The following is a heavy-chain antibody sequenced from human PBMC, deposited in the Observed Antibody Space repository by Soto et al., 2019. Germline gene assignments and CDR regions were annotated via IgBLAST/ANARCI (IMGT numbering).Heavy chain of an antibody. V-gene: IGHV1-18*01. CDR3: ARGPQVGDRYYYYMDV. CDR1: GYSFTSYG. CDR2: ISAYNGNT. D-gene: IGHD3-16*01. Sequence: ASVKVSCKASGYSFTSYGISWVRQAPGQGLEWMGWISAYNGNTSYAQKFQGRVTMTTNTSMSTAYMELSSLRSEDTAVYYCARGPQVGDRYYYYMDVWGKGTTVTVSS. J-gene: IGHJ6*03.